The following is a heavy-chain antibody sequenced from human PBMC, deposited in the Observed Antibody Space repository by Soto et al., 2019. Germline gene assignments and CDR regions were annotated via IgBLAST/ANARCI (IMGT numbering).Heavy chain of an antibody. CDR1: GDSISSTGYY. Sequence: SETLSLTCTVSGDSISSTGYYWGWIRQPPGKGLEWIGTIYYSGNTYYNPSLKGRVTISVDTSKNQFSLKLSSVTAADTAVYYCARVGWEDDSSGSFDYWGQGTLVTVSS. V-gene: IGHV4-39*07. CDR3: ARVGWEDDSSGSFDY. J-gene: IGHJ4*02. D-gene: IGHD3-22*01. CDR2: IYYSGNT.